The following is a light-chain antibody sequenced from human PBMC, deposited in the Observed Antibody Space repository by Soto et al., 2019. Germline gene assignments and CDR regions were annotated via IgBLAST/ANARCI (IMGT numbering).Light chain of an antibody. CDR3: LQHKTFPWT. CDR1: QDISNS. J-gene: IGKJ1*01. CDR2: PAP. Sequence: DIQMTQSPSAMSASVGDRVTITCRASQDISNSLAWLQQRPGKVPKRLIYPAPSLQSGVQSRFSGSRSGTEFTLTISSLQPEDFATYYCLQHKTFPWTFGQGTKVEIK. V-gene: IGKV1-17*03.